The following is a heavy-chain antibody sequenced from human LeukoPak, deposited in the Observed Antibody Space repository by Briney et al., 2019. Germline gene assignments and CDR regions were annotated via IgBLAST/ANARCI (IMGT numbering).Heavy chain of an antibody. Sequence: GGSLRLSCVQSTLSHKYMSSGREAPGKGLEWVANIKQDGSDKNYVDSVKGRFTISRDNNKNSVYLELNSLEVDDMAVYYCAREFSWSGRDIWGQGTLVTVSS. CDR2: IKQDGSDK. CDR3: AREFSWSGRDI. CDR1: TLSHKY. J-gene: IGHJ1*01. V-gene: IGHV3-7*05. D-gene: IGHD1-14*01.